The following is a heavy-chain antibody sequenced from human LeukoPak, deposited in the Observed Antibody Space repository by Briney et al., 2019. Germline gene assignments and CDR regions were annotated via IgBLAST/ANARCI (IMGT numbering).Heavy chain of an antibody. J-gene: IGHJ4*02. Sequence: GGSLRLSCVASGFTFRSYTMNWVRQAPGKGLEWVSSISSSSSFIYYGDSVKGRFTISRNNANNSLSLQMGSLRAEDTAVYYCARGSFCSGGACDLDSWGQGILVTVSS. V-gene: IGHV3-21*01. CDR3: ARGSFCSGGACDLDS. D-gene: IGHD2-15*01. CDR1: GFTFRSYT. CDR2: ISSSSSFI.